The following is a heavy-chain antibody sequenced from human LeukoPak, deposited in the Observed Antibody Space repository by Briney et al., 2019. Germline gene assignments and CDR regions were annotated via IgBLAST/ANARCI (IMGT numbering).Heavy chain of an antibody. CDR2: ISGGGENT. CDR3: ARRIAARPWSPPFDY. D-gene: IGHD6-6*01. V-gene: IGHV3-23*01. J-gene: IGHJ4*02. CDR1: GSTFSSYS. Sequence: GGSLRLSCVASGSTFSSYSMTWVRQAPGKGLEWVSAISGGGENTYYADSVKGRFTISRDNSKNTLYLQMHSLRAEDTAVYCCARRIAARPWSPPFDYWGQGTLVTVSS.